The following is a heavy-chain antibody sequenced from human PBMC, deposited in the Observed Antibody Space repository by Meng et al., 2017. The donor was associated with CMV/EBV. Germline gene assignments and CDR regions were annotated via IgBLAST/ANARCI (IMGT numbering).Heavy chain of an antibody. J-gene: IGHJ2*01. CDR2: IIPIFGTA. CDR3: ARDTLAGEYQLLTGGYFDL. Sequence: SVKVSCKASGGTFSSYVISWVRQAPGQGLEWMGGIIPIFGTANYAQKFQGRVTITTDESTSTAYMELSSLRAEDTAVYYCARDTLAGEYQLLTGGYFDLWGRGTLVTVSS. CDR1: GGTFSSYV. V-gene: IGHV1-69*05. D-gene: IGHD2-2*01.